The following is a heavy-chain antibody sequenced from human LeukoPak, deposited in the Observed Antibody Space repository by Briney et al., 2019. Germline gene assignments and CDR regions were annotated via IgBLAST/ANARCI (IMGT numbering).Heavy chain of an antibody. CDR3: ARDQGYYYDTSGYYDAFDI. V-gene: IGHV4-4*07. J-gene: IGHJ3*02. Sequence: SETLSLTCTVSDDSISSYYWSWIRQPAGKGLEWIGRIYTSWSTYYNPSLKGRVTMSVDTSKNQFSLKLSSVTAAETAVYYCARDQGYYYDTSGYYDAFDIWGQGTMVTVSS. CDR2: IYTSWST. D-gene: IGHD3-22*01. CDR1: DDSISSYY.